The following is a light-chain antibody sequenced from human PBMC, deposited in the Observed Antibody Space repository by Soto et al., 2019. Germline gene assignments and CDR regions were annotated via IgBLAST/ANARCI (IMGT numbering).Light chain of an antibody. V-gene: IGLV2-14*01. CDR2: DVS. J-gene: IGLJ1*01. Sequence: QSVLTQPASVSGSPGQSITISCTGTSSDVGNYNYVSWYQQHPGKAPKLMIHDVSNRPSGVSNRFSGSKSGNTASLTISGLQAEDEADYYCSSYTSSSIYVCGTGTKSPP. CDR3: SSYTSSSIYV. CDR1: SSDVGNYNY.